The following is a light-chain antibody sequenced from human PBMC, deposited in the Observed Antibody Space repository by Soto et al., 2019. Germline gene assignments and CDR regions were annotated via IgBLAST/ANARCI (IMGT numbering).Light chain of an antibody. CDR3: TSYSRYSVLV. Sequence: QSVLTQPASVSWSPGPSITISCTGTSSDIGGYKYVSWYQQHPGKAPKLIIFEVSNRPSGVSDRFSGSNSGNTASLTISGLQAEDEADYYCTSYSRYSVLVFGGGTKVTVL. CDR2: EVS. J-gene: IGLJ3*02. V-gene: IGLV2-14*01. CDR1: SSDIGGYKY.